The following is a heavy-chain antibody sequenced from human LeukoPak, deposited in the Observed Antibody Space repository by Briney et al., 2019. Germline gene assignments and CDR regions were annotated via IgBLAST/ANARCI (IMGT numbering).Heavy chain of an antibody. V-gene: IGHV4-59*01. CDR2: IYYSGSI. D-gene: IGHD1-1*01. J-gene: IGHJ5*02. CDR3: ARQTGGWFDP. CDR1: GGSISSYY. Sequence: PSETLSLTCTVSGGSISSYYWSWIRQPPGKGLEWIGYIYYSGSINYNPSLKSRVTISVDTSKNQFSLKLSSVTAADTAVYYCARQTGGWFDPWGQGTLVTVSS.